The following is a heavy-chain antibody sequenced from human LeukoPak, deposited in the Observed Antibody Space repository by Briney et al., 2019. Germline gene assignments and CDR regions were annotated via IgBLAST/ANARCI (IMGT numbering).Heavy chain of an antibody. V-gene: IGHV4-34*01. D-gene: IGHD3-10*01. J-gene: IGHJ4*02. CDR3: AGGANYYGSGSYYY. CDR2: INHSGST. Sequence: PSETLSLTCAVYGGSFSGYYLSWIRQPPGKGLEWIGGINHSGSTNYNPSLKSRVTISVDTSKNQFSLKLSSVTAADTAVYYCAGGANYYGSGSYYYWGQGTLVTVSS. CDR1: GGSFSGYY.